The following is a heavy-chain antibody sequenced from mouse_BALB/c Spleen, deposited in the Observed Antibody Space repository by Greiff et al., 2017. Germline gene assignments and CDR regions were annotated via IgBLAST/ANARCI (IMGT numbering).Heavy chain of an antibody. CDR2: IWAGGST. V-gene: IGHV2-9*02. CDR3: ASHYYGMRGYAMDY. D-gene: IGHD1-1*01. CDR1: GFSLTSYG. J-gene: IGHJ4*01. Sequence: QVQLKESGPGLVAPSQSLSITCTVSGFSLTSYGVHWVRQPPGKGLEWLGVIWAGGSTNYNSALMSRLSISKDNSKSQVFLKMNSLQTDDTAMYYCASHYYGMRGYAMDYWGQGTSVTVSS.